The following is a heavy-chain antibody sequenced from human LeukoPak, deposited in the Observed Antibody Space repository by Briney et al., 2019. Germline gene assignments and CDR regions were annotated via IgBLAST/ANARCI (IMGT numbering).Heavy chain of an antibody. CDR1: GGSFSGYY. CDR3: ARGSYDICNCYAYHLMAAWGSSHPFDAFHT. CDR2: INHSGST. V-gene: IGHV4-34*01. J-gene: IGHJ3*02. D-gene: IGHD3-16*01. Sequence: SETLSLTCAVCGGSFSGYYLSWIRQPPGKGLEWIGEINHSGSTNYNPSLKSRVTISVDTSENQFSLKLSSVTAADTAVYYCARGSYDICNCYAYHLMAAWGSSHPFDAFHTWGERTTFTVSS.